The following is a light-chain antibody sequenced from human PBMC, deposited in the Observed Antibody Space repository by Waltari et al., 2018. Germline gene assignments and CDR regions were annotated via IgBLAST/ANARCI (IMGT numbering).Light chain of an antibody. CDR2: VNSDGSH. V-gene: IGLV4-69*01. CDR1: SGHSSNI. J-gene: IGLJ3*02. CDR3: QTGGHGTWV. Sequence: QLVLTQSPSASASLGASVKLTCTLSSGHSSNIIAWLQQQPEKGPRYLMKVNSDGSHSKGDGIPDRFSGSSSGAERYLTISSVQAEDEADYYCQTGGHGTWVFGGGTTLTFL.